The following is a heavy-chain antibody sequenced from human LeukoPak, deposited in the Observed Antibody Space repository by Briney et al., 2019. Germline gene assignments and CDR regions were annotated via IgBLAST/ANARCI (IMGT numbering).Heavy chain of an antibody. CDR3: ARDSLGYCTHGVCSYYFDY. CDR1: GYTFTGYY. CDR2: IIPILGIA. J-gene: IGHJ4*02. D-gene: IGHD2-8*01. Sequence: SVKVSCKASGYTFTGYYMHWVRQAPGQGLEWMGRIIPILGIANYAQKFQGRVTITADKSTSTAYMELSSLRSEDTAVYYCARDSLGYCTHGVCSYYFDYWGQGTLVTVSS. V-gene: IGHV1-69*04.